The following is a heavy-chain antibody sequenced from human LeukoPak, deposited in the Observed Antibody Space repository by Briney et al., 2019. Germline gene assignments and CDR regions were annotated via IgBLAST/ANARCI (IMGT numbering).Heavy chain of an antibody. CDR2: MNPNSGNT. Sequence: GASVKVSSKASGYTFTSYDIHWVRQAPGQGLGWMGWMNPNSGNTGYAQKFQGRVTMTRNTSISTAYMELSSLRSEDTAVYYCARVGCSGTSCYTLYYYGMDVWGQGTTVTVSS. J-gene: IGHJ6*02. CDR3: ARVGCSGTSCYTLYYYGMDV. V-gene: IGHV1-8*01. D-gene: IGHD2-2*02. CDR1: GYTFTSYD.